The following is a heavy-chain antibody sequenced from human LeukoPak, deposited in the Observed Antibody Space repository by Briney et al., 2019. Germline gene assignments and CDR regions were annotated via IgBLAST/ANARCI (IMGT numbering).Heavy chain of an antibody. CDR2: LDPEGGGL. CDR3: ATVFPQRGYYYMDV. V-gene: IGHV1-24*01. D-gene: IGHD6-25*01. CDR1: GNSLIYLS. J-gene: IGHJ6*03. Sequence: ASVKVSCKVSGNSLIYLSMHWVRQAPGKGPEWLGGLDPEGGGLIYAQHLQGRVIMTEDTSTDTGYMELRSLKSEDTGVYYCATVFPQRGYYYMDVWGTGTTVTVSS.